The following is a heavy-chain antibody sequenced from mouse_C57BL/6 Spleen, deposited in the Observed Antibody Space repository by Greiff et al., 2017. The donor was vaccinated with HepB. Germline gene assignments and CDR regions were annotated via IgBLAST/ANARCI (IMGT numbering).Heavy chain of an antibody. CDR1: GYTFTSYW. CDR3: ARSRSTTVDWYFDV. J-gene: IGHJ1*03. V-gene: IGHV1-53*01. D-gene: IGHD1-1*01. Sequence: VQLQQSGTELVKPGASVKLSCKASGYTFTSYWMHWVKQRPGQGLEWIGNINPSNGGTNYNEKFKSKATLTVDKSSSTAYMQLSSLTSEDSAVYYCARSRSTTVDWYFDVWGTGTTVTVSS. CDR2: INPSNGGT.